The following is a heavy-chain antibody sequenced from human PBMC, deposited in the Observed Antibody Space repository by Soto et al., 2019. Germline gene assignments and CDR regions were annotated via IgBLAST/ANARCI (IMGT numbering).Heavy chain of an antibody. CDR3: AWSAATPFYY. J-gene: IGHJ4*02. Sequence: IRVRQAPGKGLEWVSAISGSGGSTYHADSVKGRFTISRDNSKNTLYLQMNSLRAEDTAVYYCAWSAATPFYYWGQGTLVTVSS. V-gene: IGHV3-23*01. CDR2: ISGSGGST. D-gene: IGHD2-15*01.